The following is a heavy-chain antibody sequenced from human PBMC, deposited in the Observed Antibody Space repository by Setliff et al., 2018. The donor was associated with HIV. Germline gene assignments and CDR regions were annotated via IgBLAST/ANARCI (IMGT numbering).Heavy chain of an antibody. Sequence: PGGSLRLSCAASGFNFKTYGMTWVRQAPGKGLDWVAHIGSSNHGIHYTASVQGRFTVSRDNANNLLFLQMNNLRDEDTAVYYCARGGDLDVWGKGTTVTVSS. CDR1: GFNFKTYG. CDR2: IGSSNHGI. D-gene: IGHD3-16*01. CDR3: ARGGDLDV. J-gene: IGHJ6*04. V-gene: IGHV3-48*02.